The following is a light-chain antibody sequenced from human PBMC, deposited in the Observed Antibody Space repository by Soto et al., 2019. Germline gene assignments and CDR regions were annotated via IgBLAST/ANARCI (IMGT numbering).Light chain of an antibody. CDR3: QHYSLVWA. CDR1: QSISSW. J-gene: IGKJ1*01. V-gene: IGKV1-5*03. CDR2: KAS. Sequence: MSKSPSYLSVAVGERENITCRASQSISSWLAWYQQKPGKAPKLLIYKASSLESGVPSRFSGSGSETEFTLTICSLQPDDFATYYCQHYSLVWAFG.